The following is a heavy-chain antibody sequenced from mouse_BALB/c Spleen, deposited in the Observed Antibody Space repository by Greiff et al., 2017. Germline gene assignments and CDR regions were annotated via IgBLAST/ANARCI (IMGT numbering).Heavy chain of an antibody. CDR2: IDPANGNT. V-gene: IGHV14-3*02. Sequence: EVQLVESGAELVKPGASVKLSCTASGFNIKDTYMHWVKQRPEQGLEWIGRIDPANGNTKYDPKFQGKATITADTSSNTAYLQLSSLTSEDTAVYYGARHYRYARAYWGQGTLVTVSA. CDR3: ARHYRYARAY. J-gene: IGHJ3*01. CDR1: GFNIKDTY. D-gene: IGHD2-14*01.